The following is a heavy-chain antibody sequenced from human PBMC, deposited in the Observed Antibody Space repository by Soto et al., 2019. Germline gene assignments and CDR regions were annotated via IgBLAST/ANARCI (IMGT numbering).Heavy chain of an antibody. D-gene: IGHD5-12*01. J-gene: IGHJ4*02. CDR3: ARGWLHFPRGY. CDR1: GGSFSGYY. V-gene: IGHV4-34*01. Sequence: QVQLQQWGAGLLKPSETLSLTCAVYGGSFSGYYWSWIRQPPGKGLEWIGEINHSGSTNYNPSLKSLVTISVDTSKNQFSLKLSSVTAADTAVYYCARGWLHFPRGYWGQGTLVTVSS. CDR2: INHSGST.